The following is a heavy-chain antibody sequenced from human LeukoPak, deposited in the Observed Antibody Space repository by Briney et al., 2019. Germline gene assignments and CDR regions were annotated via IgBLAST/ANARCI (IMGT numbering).Heavy chain of an antibody. D-gene: IGHD6-13*01. V-gene: IGHV4-39*02. CDR1: GGSISSSSYY. CDR3: ARDVAAADHYYYYYMDV. Sequence: KPSETLSLTCTVSGGSISSSSYYWGWIRQPPGKGLEWIGSIYYSGSTYYNPSLKSRVTMSVDTSKNQFSLKLSSVTAADTAVYYCARDVAAADHYYYYYMDVWGKGTTVTVSS. CDR2: IYYSGST. J-gene: IGHJ6*03.